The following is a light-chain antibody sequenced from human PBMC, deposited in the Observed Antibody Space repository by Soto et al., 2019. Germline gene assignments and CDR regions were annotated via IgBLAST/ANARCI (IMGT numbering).Light chain of an antibody. CDR1: QFIRTW. V-gene: IGKV1-5*01. CDR2: EAS. Sequence: EIQMTQSPPSLSASVGDTITISCRASQFIRTWLAWYHQRPGQVPRLLIYEASTLQNGVPSRFSGASSGTYFNLTIRGLQPDDFGTYYCQEYTTASHAFGQGTKV. CDR3: QEYTTASHA. J-gene: IGKJ1*01.